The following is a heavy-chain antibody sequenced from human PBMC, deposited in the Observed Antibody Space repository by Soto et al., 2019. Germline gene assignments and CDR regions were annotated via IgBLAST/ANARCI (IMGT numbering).Heavy chain of an antibody. D-gene: IGHD2-2*02. J-gene: IGHJ5*02. CDR2: ISSSSSYI. Sequence: GGSLRLSCAASGFTFSSYSMNWVRQAPGKGLEWVSSISSSSSYIYYADSVKGRFTISRDNAKNSLYLQMNSLRAEDTAVYYCARDRSRIVVVPAAINWFDPWGQGTLVTVSS. V-gene: IGHV3-21*01. CDR3: ARDRSRIVVVPAAINWFDP. CDR1: GFTFSSYS.